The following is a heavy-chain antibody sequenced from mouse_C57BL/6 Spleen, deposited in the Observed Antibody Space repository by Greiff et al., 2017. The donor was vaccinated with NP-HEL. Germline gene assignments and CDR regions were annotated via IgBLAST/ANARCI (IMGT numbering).Heavy chain of an antibody. CDR1: GFTFSDYY. Sequence: EVMLVASEGGLVQPGSSMKLSCTASGFTFSDYYMAWVRQVPEKGLEWVANINYDGSSTYYLDSLKSRFIISRDNAKNILYLQMSSLKSEDTATYYCARTGIYWYFDVWGTGTTVTVSS. D-gene: IGHD4-1*01. CDR3: ARTGIYWYFDV. V-gene: IGHV5-16*01. J-gene: IGHJ1*03. CDR2: INYDGSST.